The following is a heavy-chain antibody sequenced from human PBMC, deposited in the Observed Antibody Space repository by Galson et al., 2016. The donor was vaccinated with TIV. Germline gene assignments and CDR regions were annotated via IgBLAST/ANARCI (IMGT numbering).Heavy chain of an antibody. Sequence: SVKVSCKASGYTFTSYDINWVRQATGQGLEWMGWMNPNSGNTDYAQKFRGRATMTRNTSVRTAYMGLSSLGSEDTAVYYCARSGDYGDYRGQGTRVTVSS. CDR1: GYTFTSYD. CDR3: ARSGDYGDY. CDR2: MNPNSGNT. J-gene: IGHJ4*02. D-gene: IGHD4-17*01. V-gene: IGHV1-8*02.